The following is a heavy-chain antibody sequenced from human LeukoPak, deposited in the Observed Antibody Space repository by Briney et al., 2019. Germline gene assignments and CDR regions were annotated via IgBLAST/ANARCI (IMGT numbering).Heavy chain of an antibody. CDR2: IRSKANSYAT. D-gene: IGHD3-22*01. J-gene: IGHJ4*02. Sequence: GGSLRLSCAASGFTFSGSAMHWVRQASGKGLEWVGRIRSKANSYATAYAASVKGRFTISRDDSENTAFLQMNSLKTEDTAVYYCARGDSSGYYFLFDYWGQGTLVTVSS. V-gene: IGHV3-73*01. CDR3: ARGDSSGYYFLFDY. CDR1: GFTFSGSA.